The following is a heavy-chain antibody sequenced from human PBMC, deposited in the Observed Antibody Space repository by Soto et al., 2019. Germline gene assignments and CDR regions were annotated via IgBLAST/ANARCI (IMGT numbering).Heavy chain of an antibody. CDR2: IIPIFGTA. CDR3: ARVAARPYSGWYDFDY. V-gene: IGHV1-69*13. CDR1: GGTFSSYA. J-gene: IGHJ4*02. Sequence: GASVKVSCKASGGTFSSYAISWVRQAPGQGLEWMGGIIPIFGTANYAQKFQGRVTITADESTSTAYMELSSLRSEDTAVYYCARVAARPYSGWYDFDYWGQGTLVTVSS. D-gene: IGHD6-19*01.